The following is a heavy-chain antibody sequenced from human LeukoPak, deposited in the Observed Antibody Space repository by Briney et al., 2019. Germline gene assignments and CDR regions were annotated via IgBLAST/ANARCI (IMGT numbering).Heavy chain of an antibody. J-gene: IGHJ4*02. V-gene: IGHV3-48*03. CDR3: ARGNDYFDY. Sequence: GGSLRLSCAASGFTFSNYEINWVRQAPGKGLEWVSYISGSGKTIYYADSVKGRFTISRDNSKNTVYLEVISLTDEDTAVYYCARGNDYFDYWGQGTLVTVSS. CDR2: ISGSGKTI. CDR1: GFTFSNYE.